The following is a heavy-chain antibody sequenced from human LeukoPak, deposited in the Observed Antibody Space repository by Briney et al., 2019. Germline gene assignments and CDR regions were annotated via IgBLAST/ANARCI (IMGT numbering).Heavy chain of an antibody. Sequence: AGGSLRLSCAASRFTFSSYAMSWVRQAPGEGLEWVSAISASGATTYYADSVKGRFTISRDNSKNTLYLQMNSLRTEDTAVYCCAKDLSYDFWSAFDYWGQGTLVTVSS. CDR2: ISASGATT. D-gene: IGHD3-3*01. V-gene: IGHV3-23*01. CDR3: AKDLSYDFWSAFDY. CDR1: RFTFSSYA. J-gene: IGHJ4*02.